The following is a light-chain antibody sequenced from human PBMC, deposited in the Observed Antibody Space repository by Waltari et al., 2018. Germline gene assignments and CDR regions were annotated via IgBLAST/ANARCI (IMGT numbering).Light chain of an antibody. Sequence: QSALTQPASVSGSPGQSITISCTGTNSDVGGYDYVSWYQQHPGKAPKVMIYEVTNRPSGVANRFSGSKSGNTASLTISGLQTEDEADYYCSSYIANTSVVFGGGTKLTVL. CDR1: NSDVGGYDY. J-gene: IGLJ2*01. CDR3: SSYIANTSVV. CDR2: EVT. V-gene: IGLV2-14*01.